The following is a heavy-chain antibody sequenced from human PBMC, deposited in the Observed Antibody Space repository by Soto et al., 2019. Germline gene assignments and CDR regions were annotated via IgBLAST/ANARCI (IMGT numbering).Heavy chain of an antibody. V-gene: IGHV4-59*01. CDR3: ARNLAPLSDDYDSSGYEGPFYV. CDR2: IHYSGKT. Sequence: QVELQESGPGLVKPSETLSLACTVSGVSISDYFWGWMRRPPGKGLEWIGYIHYSGKTNHNPALKGRVTISVDTSKNQVSLKLSSVTAADTAVYYCARNLAPLSDDYDSSGYEGPFYVWSHGTMVTVSS. J-gene: IGHJ3*01. CDR1: GVSISDYF. D-gene: IGHD3-22*01.